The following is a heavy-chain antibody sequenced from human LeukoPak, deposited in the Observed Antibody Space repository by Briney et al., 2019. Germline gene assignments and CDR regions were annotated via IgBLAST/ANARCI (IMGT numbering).Heavy chain of an antibody. CDR1: GYTFTSYY. J-gene: IGHJ5*02. V-gene: IGHV1-46*01. D-gene: IGHD2-2*01. CDR3: ARGSQLLSDYNWFDP. CDR2: INPSGGST. Sequence: GASVKVSCKASGYTFTSYYMHWVRQAPGQGLEWMGIINPSGGSTSYAQKFQGRVTMTRDTSTSTVYTELSSLRSEDTAVYYCARGSQLLSDYNWFDPWGQGTLVTVSS.